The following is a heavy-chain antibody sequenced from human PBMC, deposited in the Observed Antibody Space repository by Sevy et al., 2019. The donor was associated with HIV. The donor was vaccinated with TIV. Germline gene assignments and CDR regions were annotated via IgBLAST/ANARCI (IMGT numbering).Heavy chain of an antibody. Sequence: GGSLRLSCAASGFTFSSYWMGWVRQAPGKGLEWVANIKQDGSEKYYVDSVKGRFTISRDNTKNSLYMQMNSLRAEDTAVYYCASQNSSSSNYWGQGTLVTVSS. V-gene: IGHV3-7*03. D-gene: IGHD6-6*01. CDR1: GFTFSSYW. CDR3: ASQNSSSSNY. CDR2: IKQDGSEK. J-gene: IGHJ4*02.